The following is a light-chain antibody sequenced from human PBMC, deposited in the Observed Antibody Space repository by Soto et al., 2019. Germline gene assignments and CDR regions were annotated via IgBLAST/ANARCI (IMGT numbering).Light chain of an antibody. CDR1: TSDVGSYSL. CDR3: YSYAGSSIYV. V-gene: IGLV2-23*01. Sequence: QSVLTQPASVSGSPGQSITMSCTGTTSDVGSYSLLSWYQQHPGQAPKLMIYEDSKRPSGVSNRFSGSKSGNTASLTISGLQAEDEADYYCYSYAGSSIYVFGTGTKVTVL. CDR2: EDS. J-gene: IGLJ1*01.